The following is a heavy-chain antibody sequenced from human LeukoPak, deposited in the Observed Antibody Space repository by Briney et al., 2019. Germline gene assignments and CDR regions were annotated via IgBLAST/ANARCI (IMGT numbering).Heavy chain of an antibody. V-gene: IGHV4-59*01. CDR2: IYYSGST. D-gene: IGHD1-26*01. J-gene: IGHJ6*02. CDR1: GDSISSYY. Sequence: PSETLSLTCTVSGDSISSYYWRRVRQPPGKGLEWGGYIYYSGSTNYNPSLKSRVTISVDTSKNQFSLKLSSVTAADTAVYYCARDMGGRKGSYYGMDFWGQGTTVTDSS. CDR3: ARDMGGRKGSYYGMDF.